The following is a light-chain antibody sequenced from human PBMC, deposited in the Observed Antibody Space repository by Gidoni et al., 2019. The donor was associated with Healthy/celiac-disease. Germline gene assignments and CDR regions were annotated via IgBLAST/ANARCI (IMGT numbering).Light chain of an antibody. Sequence: DIQMTQSPSSLSASVGDRVTITCRASQSISSYLNWYQQKPGKAPKLLIYAASSLQSGVPTRFSGSGSGTDFTLTISSLQPEDFATYYCQQSYSTLGVFGPXTKVDIK. CDR3: QQSYSTLGV. CDR1: QSISSY. J-gene: IGKJ3*01. V-gene: IGKV1-39*01. CDR2: AAS.